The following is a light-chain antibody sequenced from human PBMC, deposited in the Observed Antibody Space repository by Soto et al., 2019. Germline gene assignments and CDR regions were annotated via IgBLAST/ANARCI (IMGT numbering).Light chain of an antibody. CDR2: WAS. CDR1: QRVLYSSYNKSY. Sequence: DIALTQSPDALALSLGERATMNCKSSQRVLYSSYNKSYLAWYQVKPGRPPKLLFSWASTRESGVPDRFSGRGSGTDFTLTISSLQAEDVAVYYCQQYYSTLITFGQGTRLEIK. V-gene: IGKV4-1*01. CDR3: QQYYSTLIT. J-gene: IGKJ5*01.